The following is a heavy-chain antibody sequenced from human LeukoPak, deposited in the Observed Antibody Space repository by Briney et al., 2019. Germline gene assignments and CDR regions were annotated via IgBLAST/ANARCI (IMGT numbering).Heavy chain of an antibody. V-gene: IGHV4-59*01. J-gene: IGHJ5*02. CDR3: ARASGGYYNNWFDP. D-gene: IGHD3-22*01. CDR2: IYYSGST. Sequence: TSETLSLTCTVSGGSLSTYYWSWIRQPPGKGLEWIGYIYYSGSTNYNPSLKSRVTISVDTSKNQFSLKLSSVTAADTAVYYCARASGGYYNNWFDPWGQGTLVTVSS. CDR1: GGSLSTYY.